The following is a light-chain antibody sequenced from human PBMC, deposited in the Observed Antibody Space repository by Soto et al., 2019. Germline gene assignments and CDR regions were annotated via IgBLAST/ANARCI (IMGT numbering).Light chain of an antibody. Sequence: DIQMTQSPSSLSASVGDRVTITCRARQSISTYLNWYQQKPGRAPNLLMYSASSLQSGVPSRFSGSGSETDFTLTISSLQPDDSATSYCQQGYNIPWTFGQGTKVEFK. V-gene: IGKV1-39*01. CDR1: QSISTY. CDR2: SAS. J-gene: IGKJ1*01. CDR3: QQGYNIPWT.